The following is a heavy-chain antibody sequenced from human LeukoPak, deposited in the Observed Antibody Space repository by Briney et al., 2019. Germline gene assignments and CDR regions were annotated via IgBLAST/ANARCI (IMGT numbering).Heavy chain of an antibody. D-gene: IGHD1-26*01. CDR2: IYYGGST. V-gene: IGHV4-39*07. CDR1: GGSISSSGYF. J-gene: IGHJ3*02. CDR3: ARDSIVVHNAFDI. Sequence: SETLSLTCTVSGGSISSSGYFWGWIRQPPGKGLEWIGTIYYGGSTYYNPSLKSRVTISVDTSKNQFSLKLSSVTAADTAVYYCARDSIVVHNAFDIWGQGTMVTVSS.